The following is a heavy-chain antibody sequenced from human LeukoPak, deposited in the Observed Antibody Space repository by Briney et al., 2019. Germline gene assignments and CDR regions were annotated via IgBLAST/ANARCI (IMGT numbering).Heavy chain of an antibody. J-gene: IGHJ4*02. D-gene: IGHD1-26*01. CDR1: GVTLSSYA. Sequence: GGSLRLVCAASGVTLSSYAIDWLREAPGNGVDLLSVMSGSGGSAYYADSLKGRFTISSDNSKIFAYLVMNRLNAVATAVYYGSKDRWELQLPLFDSWRQGILVTVCS. V-gene: IGHV3-23*01. CDR3: SKDRWELQLPLFDS. CDR2: MSGSGGSA.